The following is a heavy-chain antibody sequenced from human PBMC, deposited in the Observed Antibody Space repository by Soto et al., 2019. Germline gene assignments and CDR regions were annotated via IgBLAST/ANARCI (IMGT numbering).Heavy chain of an antibody. CDR3: ARGPLRVLNNFQS. CDR1: GGTFRNYP. V-gene: IGHV1-69*02. J-gene: IGHJ4*02. Sequence: QVQLVQSGPEVKKPGSSVKVSCKASGGTFRNYPINWVRQAPGQGLEWMGSIFPLTDIPDYSQNCQDRLTITADKSTSTAYIELSSLTSDDPAMYFCARGPLRVLNNFQSWGQGTLVTVSS. CDR2: IFPLTDIP. D-gene: IGHD3-16*01.